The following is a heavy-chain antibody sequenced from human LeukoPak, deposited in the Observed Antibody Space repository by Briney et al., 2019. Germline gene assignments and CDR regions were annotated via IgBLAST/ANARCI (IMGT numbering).Heavy chain of an antibody. CDR1: GYTFTGYY. CDR3: ARDRPYYDSSGYWVY. D-gene: IGHD3-22*01. J-gene: IGHJ4*02. V-gene: IGHV1-2*02. Sequence: ASVKVSCKASGYTFTGYYMHWVRQAPGQGLEWMGWINPNSGGTNYAQKFQGRVTMTRDTSISTAYMELSRPRSDDTAVYYCARDRPYYDSSGYWVYWGQGTLVTVSS. CDR2: INPNSGGT.